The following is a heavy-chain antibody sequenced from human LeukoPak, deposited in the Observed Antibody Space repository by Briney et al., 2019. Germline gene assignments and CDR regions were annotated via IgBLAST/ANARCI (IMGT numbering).Heavy chain of an antibody. D-gene: IGHD6-13*01. CDR2: IKEDGSEK. V-gene: IGHV3-7*03. Sequence: GGSLRLSCAVSEFTFSSYWMGWVRQAPGKGLEWVANIKEDGSEKYYVDSVKGRFTISRDNARNSLYLQMNSLRAEDTAVYYCSRDKTYSSSWYGYDYWGQGTLVTVSS. CDR1: EFTFSSYW. CDR3: SRDKTYSSSWYGYDY. J-gene: IGHJ4*02.